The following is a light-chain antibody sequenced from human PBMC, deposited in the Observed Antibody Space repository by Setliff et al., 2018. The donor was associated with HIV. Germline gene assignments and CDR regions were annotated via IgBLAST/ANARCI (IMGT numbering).Light chain of an antibody. CDR3: CSYAGSSSPVI. Sequence: QSVLAQPASVSGSPGQSITISCTGSSSNVGTYNLVSWYQHHPVKAPTLVIYEVSKRPSGVSDRFSGSKSGNTASLTITGLQAEDEAYYYCCSYAGSSSPVIFGGGTK. J-gene: IGLJ2*01. CDR2: EVS. CDR1: SSNVGTYNL. V-gene: IGLV2-23*02.